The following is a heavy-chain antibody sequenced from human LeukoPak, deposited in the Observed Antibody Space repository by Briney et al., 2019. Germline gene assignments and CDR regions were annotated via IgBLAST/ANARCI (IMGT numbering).Heavy chain of an antibody. Sequence: SETLSLTCAVYGGSFGGYYWSWIRQPPGKGLEWIGEINHSGSTNYNPSLKSRVTISVDTSKNQFSLKVRSVTAADTAVFYCARRAFPRCYSLWGQGTLVTVSS. D-gene: IGHD2-15*01. CDR3: ARRAFPRCYSL. CDR2: INHSGST. J-gene: IGHJ4*02. V-gene: IGHV4-34*01. CDR1: GGSFGGYY.